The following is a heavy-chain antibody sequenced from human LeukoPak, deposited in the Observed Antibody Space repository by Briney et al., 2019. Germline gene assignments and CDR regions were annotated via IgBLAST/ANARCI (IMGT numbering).Heavy chain of an antibody. J-gene: IGHJ4*02. CDR2: ISGSGGST. CDR1: EFTFSNYW. CDR3: AKQALYCSSTSCYIFRT. Sequence: GGSLRLSCVASEFTFSNYWMSWVRQAPGKGLEWVSAISGSGGSTYYADSVKGRFTISRDNSKNTLYLQMNSLRAEDTAVYYCAKQALYCSSTSCYIFRTWGQGTLVTVSS. D-gene: IGHD2-2*02. V-gene: IGHV3-23*01.